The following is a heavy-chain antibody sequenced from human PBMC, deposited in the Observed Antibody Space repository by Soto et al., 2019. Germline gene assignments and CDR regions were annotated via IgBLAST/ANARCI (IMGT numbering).Heavy chain of an antibody. D-gene: IGHD3-16*01. V-gene: IGHV4-4*02. J-gene: IGHJ6*02. Sequence: QVQLQESGPGLVKPSGTLSLTCAVSGVSISSNNWWSWVRQPPGKGLEWIGEIYHSGSTNYNPSLKSRVNISVDKSKNQFSLKITSVTAADTAVYYCAGASTNKGGYGMDVWGQGTTVTVSS. CDR3: AGASTNKGGYGMDV. CDR1: GVSISSNNW. CDR2: IYHSGST.